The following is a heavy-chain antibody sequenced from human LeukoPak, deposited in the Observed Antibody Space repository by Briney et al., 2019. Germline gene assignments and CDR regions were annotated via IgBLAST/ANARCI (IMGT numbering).Heavy chain of an antibody. Sequence: GGSLRLSCAASGFTFSNYAMSWVRQAPGKGLEWVSSITGNALNTYQADFIKGRFTISRDDSKNTLYLHLSSLRVEDTAVYCCAKLQDFYDNSGYSYFDNWGQGTLVTVSS. CDR3: AKLQDFYDNSGYSYFDN. V-gene: IGHV3-23*01. CDR2: ITGNALNT. CDR1: GFTFSNYA. J-gene: IGHJ4*02. D-gene: IGHD3-22*01.